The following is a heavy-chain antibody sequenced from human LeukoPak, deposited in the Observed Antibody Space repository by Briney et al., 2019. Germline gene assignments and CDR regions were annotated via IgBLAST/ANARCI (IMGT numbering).Heavy chain of an antibody. CDR2: ISGSGGST. J-gene: IGHJ4*02. Sequence: GGSLRLSCAASGFTFSVNCMSWVRQAPGKGLEWVSAISGSGGSTYYADSVKGRFTISRDNSKNTLYLQMNSLRAEDTAVYYCAKRDRNGQNDYWGQGTLVTVSS. CDR1: GFTFSVNC. V-gene: IGHV3-23*01. D-gene: IGHD1-14*01. CDR3: AKRDRNGQNDY.